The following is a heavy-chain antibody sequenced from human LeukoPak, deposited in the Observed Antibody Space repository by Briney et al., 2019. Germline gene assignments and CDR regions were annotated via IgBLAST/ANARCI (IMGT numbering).Heavy chain of an antibody. CDR2: IGASRAHT. D-gene: IGHD3-22*01. CDR3: AIRPRDTSGYYLGACHD. Sequence: RPGGSLRLSCAASGFTFTNYAMTWVRQAPGKGLEWVSVIGASRAHTYYSDSVQRLFTVPKDNSHNKLFLHMSSLSGEDTAVYFCAIRPRDTSGYYLGACHDWGQETTVTVSS. V-gene: IGHV3-23*01. CDR1: GFTFTNYA. J-gene: IGHJ3*01.